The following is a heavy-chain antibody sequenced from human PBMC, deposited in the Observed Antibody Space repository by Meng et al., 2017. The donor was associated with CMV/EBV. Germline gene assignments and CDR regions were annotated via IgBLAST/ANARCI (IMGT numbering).Heavy chain of an antibody. CDR1: TFTSNY. V-gene: IGHV1-46*01. D-gene: IGHD3-3*01. J-gene: IGHJ5*02. Sequence: TFTSNYMHWVRQAPGQGLEWMGIINPSGGSTSYAQKFQGRVTMTRDTSTSTVYMELSSLRSEDTAVYYCARDAYYDFWSGYINWFDPWGQGTLVTVSS. CDR2: INPSGGST. CDR3: ARDAYYDFWSGYINWFDP.